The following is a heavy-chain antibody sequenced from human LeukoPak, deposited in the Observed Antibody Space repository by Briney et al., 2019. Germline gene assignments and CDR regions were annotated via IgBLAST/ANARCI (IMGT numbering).Heavy chain of an antibody. J-gene: IGHJ4*02. CDR2: IYWDDDK. CDR1: GFSLSTSGVG. D-gene: IGHD3-10*01. Sequence: SGPTLVNPTQTLTLTCTFSGFSLSTSGVGVGWIRQPPGKALEWLALIYWDDDKRYSPSLKSRLTITKDTSKNQVVLTMTNMDPVDTATYYCAHGNVLLWFGKSYYFDYWGQGTLVTVSS. V-gene: IGHV2-5*02. CDR3: AHGNVLLWFGKSYYFDY.